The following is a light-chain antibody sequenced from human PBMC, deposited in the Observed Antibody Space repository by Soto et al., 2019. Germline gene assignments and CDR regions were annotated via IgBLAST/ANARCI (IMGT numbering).Light chain of an antibody. CDR2: AAS. CDR3: QKYDGVPLT. Sequence: IQMTQSPSSLSASVGDRVNITCRASHGIANHLAWYQQQPGKVPRLLIDAASTLQSGVPSRFSGSGSKREFTLTITNLQPEDVATYYCQKYDGVPLTFGGGTKVDIK. CDR1: HGIANH. V-gene: IGKV1-27*01. J-gene: IGKJ4*01.